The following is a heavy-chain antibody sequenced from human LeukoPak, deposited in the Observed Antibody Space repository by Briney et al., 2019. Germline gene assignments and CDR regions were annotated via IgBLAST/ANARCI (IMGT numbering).Heavy chain of an antibody. D-gene: IGHD3-10*01. V-gene: IGHV3-23*01. CDR1: GFTFSSYA. CDR2: ICGSGGST. Sequence: GGSLRLSCAASGFTFSSYAMSWVRQAPGKGLEWVSAICGSGGSTYYADSVKGRFTISRDNSKNTLYLQMNSLRAEDTAVYYCAKDDYYGSGSYYASYYYYGMDVWGQGTTVTVSS. CDR3: AKDDYYGSGSYYASYYYYGMDV. J-gene: IGHJ6*02.